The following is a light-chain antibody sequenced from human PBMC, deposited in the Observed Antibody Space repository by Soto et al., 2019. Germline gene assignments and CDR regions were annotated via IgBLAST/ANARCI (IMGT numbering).Light chain of an antibody. Sequence: DIVMTQSPDSLAVSLGERATINCKSSQSVLYSSNNKNYLAWYQQKPGQPPKLLIYWASTRESGVPDRFSGSGSGTDFTLTISRLQAEDVAVYYCQQYYSTLLTFGPGTKVDIK. V-gene: IGKV4-1*01. CDR2: WAS. CDR1: QSVLYSSNNKNY. J-gene: IGKJ3*01. CDR3: QQYYSTLLT.